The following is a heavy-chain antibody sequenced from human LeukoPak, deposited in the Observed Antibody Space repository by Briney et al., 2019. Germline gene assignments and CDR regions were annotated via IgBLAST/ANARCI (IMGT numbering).Heavy chain of an antibody. J-gene: IGHJ5*02. Sequence: SVKVSCKASGGTFSSYAISWVRQAPGQGLEWMGRIIPIFGIANYAQKFQGRVTITADKSTSTAYMELSSLRSEDTAVYYCARDLEGGSGPNWFDPWGQGTLVTVSS. V-gene: IGHV1-69*04. CDR3: ARDLEGGSGPNWFDP. D-gene: IGHD6-19*01. CDR2: IIPIFGIA. CDR1: GGTFSSYA.